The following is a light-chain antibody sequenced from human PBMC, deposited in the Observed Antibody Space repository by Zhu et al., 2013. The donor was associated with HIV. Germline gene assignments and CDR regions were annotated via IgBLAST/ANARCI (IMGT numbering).Light chain of an antibody. CDR2: GAS. Sequence: EIVLTQSPGTLSLSPGERATLSCRASQSVSSNYLAWYQQKPGQAPRLLIYGASSRATGISDRFSGSGSGTDFTLTISRLEPGDFAVYYCQHYGQSLWTFGQGTKVEIK. CDR1: QSVSSNY. V-gene: IGKV3-20*01. CDR3: QHYGQSLWT. J-gene: IGKJ1*01.